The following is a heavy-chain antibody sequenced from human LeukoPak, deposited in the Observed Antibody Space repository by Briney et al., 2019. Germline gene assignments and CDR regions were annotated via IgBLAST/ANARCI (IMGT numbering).Heavy chain of an antibody. Sequence: GGSLRLSCAASGFIFSSHWMAWVRQAPGKGLEWVANIKEDGSDKNYVDSVKGRFTISRDNSKNTLYLQMNSLRAEDTAVCYCARRAGDYSHPYDYWGQGTLVTVSS. CDR3: ARRAGDYSHPYDY. V-gene: IGHV3-7*03. CDR1: GFIFSSHW. D-gene: IGHD3-22*01. J-gene: IGHJ4*02. CDR2: IKEDGSDK.